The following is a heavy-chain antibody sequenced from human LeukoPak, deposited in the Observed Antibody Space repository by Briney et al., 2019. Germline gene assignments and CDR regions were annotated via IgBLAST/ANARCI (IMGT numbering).Heavy chain of an antibody. V-gene: IGHV3-33*01. CDR2: IWYDGSNQ. D-gene: IGHD2-15*01. CDR1: GFTFSNYG. J-gene: IGHJ4*02. CDR3: ARAYCSGGSCYPFDY. Sequence: GRSLRLSCTASGFTFSNYGMHWVRQAPNKGLEWVAIIWYDGSNQYYADSVKGRFTVSRDSSKNTMYLQMDSLRAEDTAVYYRARAYCSGGSCYPFDYWGQGTLVTVSS.